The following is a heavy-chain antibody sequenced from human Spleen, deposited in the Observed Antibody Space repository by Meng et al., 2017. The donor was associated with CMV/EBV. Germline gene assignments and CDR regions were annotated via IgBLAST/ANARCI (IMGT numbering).Heavy chain of an antibody. D-gene: IGHD3-9*01. J-gene: IGHJ6*02. V-gene: IGHV4-34*01. CDR2: INHSGST. CDR3: ARDRIGYYDILTGDSDLYGMDV. CDR1: GGSFSGYY. Sequence: GSLRLSCAVYGGSFSGYYWSWIRQPPGKGLEWIGEINHSGSTNYNPSLKSRVTISVDTSKNQFSLKLTSVTAADTAVYYCARDRIGYYDILTGDSDLYGMDVWGQGTTVTVSS.